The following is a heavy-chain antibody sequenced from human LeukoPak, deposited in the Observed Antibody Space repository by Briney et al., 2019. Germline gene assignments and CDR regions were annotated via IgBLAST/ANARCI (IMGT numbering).Heavy chain of an antibody. V-gene: IGHV1-69*04. D-gene: IGHD4-23*01. Sequence: GASVKVSCTASGGTFSSYAISWGRQAPGQGLEWMGRIITILGIANYGQKFQGRVTTTADKSTSTAYMELGSLRSEDTAVYYCAGDPEGGTSFDYWGQGTLVTVSS. J-gene: IGHJ4*02. CDR1: GGTFSSYA. CDR2: IITILGIA. CDR3: AGDPEGGTSFDY.